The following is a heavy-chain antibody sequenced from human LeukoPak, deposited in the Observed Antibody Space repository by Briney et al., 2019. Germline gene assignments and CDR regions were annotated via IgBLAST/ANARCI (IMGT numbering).Heavy chain of an antibody. D-gene: IGHD3-3*01. Sequence: GASVKVSCKASGYTFTSYDINWVRQATGQGLEWMGWMNPNSGNTGHAQKFQGRVTITRNTSISTAYMELSSLRSEDTAVYYCARTYYDFWSGHYYYYYMDVWGKGTTVTVSS. J-gene: IGHJ6*03. CDR3: ARTYYDFWSGHYYYYYMDV. CDR2: MNPNSGNT. CDR1: GYTFTSYD. V-gene: IGHV1-8*03.